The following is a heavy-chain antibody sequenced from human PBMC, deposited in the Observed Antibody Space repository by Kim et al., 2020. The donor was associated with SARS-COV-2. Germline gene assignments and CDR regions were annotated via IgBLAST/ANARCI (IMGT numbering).Heavy chain of an antibody. CDR1: GFTFSSYA. V-gene: IGHV3-48*02. J-gene: IGHJ4*02. D-gene: IGHD6-13*01. CDR3: ASRGYYIDF. CDR2: ISSTGSII. Sequence: GGSLRLSCAASGFTFSSYAMTWVRQAPGKGLGWVSFISSTGSIIYYADSVEGRFTISRDNAKNSVSLQMNSLRDEDTAMYYCASRGYYIDFWGQGTLVTV.